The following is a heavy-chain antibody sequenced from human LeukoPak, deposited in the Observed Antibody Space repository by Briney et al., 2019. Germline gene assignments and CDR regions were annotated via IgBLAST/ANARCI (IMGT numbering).Heavy chain of an antibody. J-gene: IGHJ4*02. V-gene: IGHV3-23*01. CDR2: ISGSGGST. Sequence: PGGSLRLSCAASGFTFSSYAMSWVPQAPGKGLEWVSAISGSGGSTYYADSVKGRFTTSRDNAKNTLYLQMNNLRAEDTAVYYCASRWHFDFWGQGSLVTVSS. CDR1: GFTFSSYA. CDR3: ASRWHFDF. D-gene: IGHD2-15*01.